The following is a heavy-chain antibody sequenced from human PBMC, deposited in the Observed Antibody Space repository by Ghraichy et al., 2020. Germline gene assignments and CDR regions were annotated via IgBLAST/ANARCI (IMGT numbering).Heavy chain of an antibody. D-gene: IGHD4-17*01. CDR2: IYYSGST. CDR3: ARHAATVNDYYGMDV. V-gene: IGHV4-39*01. J-gene: IGHJ6*02. Sequence: SETLSLTCTVSGGSISSSSYYWGWIRQPPGKGLEWIGSIYYSGSTYYNPSLKSRVTISVDTSKNQFSLKLSSVTAADTAVYYCARHAATVNDYYGMDVWGQGTTVTVSS. CDR1: GGSISSSSYY.